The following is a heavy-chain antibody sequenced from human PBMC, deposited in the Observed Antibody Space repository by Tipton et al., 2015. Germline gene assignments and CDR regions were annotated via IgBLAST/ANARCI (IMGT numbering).Heavy chain of an antibody. J-gene: IGHJ6*02. CDR2: IYSNGGT. CDR3: ARGARYFYAYSRDYFYYNGIDV. CDR1: GGSITSGGHY. Sequence: LRLSCTVSGGSITSGGHYWTWIRQHPRKGLEWIGYIYSNGGTYHNPSLKSRVAISVDTSQSQFSLNLTSVTAPDMAIYYCARGARYFYAYSRDYFYYNGIDVWGQGTAVTVS. D-gene: IGHD3-9*01. V-gene: IGHV4-31*02.